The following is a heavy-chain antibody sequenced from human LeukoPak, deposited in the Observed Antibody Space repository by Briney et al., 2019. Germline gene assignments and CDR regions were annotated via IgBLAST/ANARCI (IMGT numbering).Heavy chain of an antibody. CDR2: INHSGST. V-gene: IGHV4-34*01. D-gene: IGHD2-15*01. CDR1: GGSFSGYY. J-gene: IGHJ4*02. CDR3: ARAPLTTPYPYYFDY. Sequence: SETLSLTCAVYGGSFSGYYWSWIRQPPGKGLEWIGEINHSGSTNYNPSLKSRVTISVDTSKNQFSLKLSSVTAADTAVYYCARAPLTTPYPYYFDYWGQGTLVTVSS.